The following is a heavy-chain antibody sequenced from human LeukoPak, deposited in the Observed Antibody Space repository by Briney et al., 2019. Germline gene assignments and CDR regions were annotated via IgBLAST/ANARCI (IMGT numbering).Heavy chain of an antibody. CDR3: ARETGGGLVLMVYYDYYYYYMDV. Sequence: PSETLSLTCTVSGGSISSSSYYWGWIRQPPGKGLEWIGRIYYSGSTYYNPSLKSRVTISVDTSKNQFSLKLSSVTAAHTAVYYCARETGGGLVLMVYYDYYYYYMDVWGKGTTVTVSS. CDR1: GGSISSSSYY. CDR2: IYYSGST. D-gene: IGHD2-8*01. J-gene: IGHJ6*03. V-gene: IGHV4-39*07.